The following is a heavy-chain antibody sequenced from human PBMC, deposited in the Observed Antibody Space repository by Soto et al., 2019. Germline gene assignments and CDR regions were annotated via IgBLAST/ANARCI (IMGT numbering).Heavy chain of an antibody. CDR3: ARVGGGYQLLHAFDI. CDR1: GFTFSSYG. V-gene: IGHV3-33*01. CDR2: IWYDGSNK. D-gene: IGHD2-2*01. J-gene: IGHJ3*02. Sequence: PGGSLRLSCAASGFTFSSYGMHWVRQAPGKGLEWVAVIWYDGSNKYYADSVKGRFTISRDNSKNTLYLQMNSLRAEDTAVYYCARVGGGYQLLHAFDIWGQGTMVTVS.